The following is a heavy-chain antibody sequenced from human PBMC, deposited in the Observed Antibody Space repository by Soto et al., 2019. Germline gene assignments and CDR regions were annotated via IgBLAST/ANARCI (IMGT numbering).Heavy chain of an antibody. CDR3: AREVPYVDTATRSAGLRAFDI. J-gene: IGHJ3*02. CDR1: GGSISSGGYY. Sequence: QVQLQESGPGLVKPSQTLSLTCTVSGGSISSGGYYWSWIRQHPGKGLEWIGYIYYSGSTYYNPSLKSRVTISVDTSKNQFSLKLSSVTAADTAVYYCAREVPYVDTATRSAGLRAFDIWGQGTMVTVSS. V-gene: IGHV4-31*03. CDR2: IYYSGST. D-gene: IGHD5-18*01.